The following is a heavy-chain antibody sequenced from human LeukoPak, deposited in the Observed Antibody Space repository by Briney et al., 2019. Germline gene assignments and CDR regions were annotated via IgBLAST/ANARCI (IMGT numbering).Heavy chain of an antibody. CDR2: VSGSGGTT. Sequence: QSGGSLRLSCAASGFTFSSYGMSWVRQAPGKGLEWVSAVSGSGGTTYYADSVKGRFTISRDNSKNTLSLQMNSLRAEDTAVHYCGRGGKVEQLVLARWGQGSLVTVSS. J-gene: IGHJ4*02. V-gene: IGHV3-23*01. D-gene: IGHD6-13*01. CDR3: GRGGKVEQLVLAR. CDR1: GFTFSSYG.